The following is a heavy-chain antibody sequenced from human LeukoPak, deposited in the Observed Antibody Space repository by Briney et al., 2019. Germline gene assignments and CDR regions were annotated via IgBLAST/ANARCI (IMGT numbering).Heavy chain of an antibody. CDR1: GLTSIAYA. V-gene: IGHV3-23*01. Sequence: GGSLRLSCVGSGLTSIAYALTWARQAPGKGLEWVSGISGGGVTTYYADSVEGRFTISRDNSKNTLYLQMNSLRADDTAIYYCARNQQLGGHSYYYYGMDVWGQGTTVTVSS. D-gene: IGHD3-16*01. CDR2: ISGGGVTT. J-gene: IGHJ6*02. CDR3: ARNQQLGGHSYYYYGMDV.